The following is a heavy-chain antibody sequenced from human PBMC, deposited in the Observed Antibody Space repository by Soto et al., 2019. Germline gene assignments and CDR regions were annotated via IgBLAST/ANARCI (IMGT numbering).Heavy chain of an antibody. V-gene: IGHV4-59*01. CDR2: IYYSGST. CDR3: ARERGTVGDFDY. J-gene: IGHJ4*02. CDR1: GGSISSYY. Sequence: QVQLQESGPGLVKPSETLSLTCTVSGGSISSYYWSWIRQPPGKGPEWIGYIYYSGSTNYNPSLKSRVTIAVDTSKNQFSLKLSSVTAADTAVYYCARERGTVGDFDYWGQGTLVTVSS. D-gene: IGHD3-16*01.